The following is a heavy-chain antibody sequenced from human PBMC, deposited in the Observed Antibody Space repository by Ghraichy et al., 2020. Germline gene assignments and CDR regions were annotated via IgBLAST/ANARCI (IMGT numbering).Heavy chain of an antibody. J-gene: IGHJ6*02. CDR2: IIPIFGTA. CDR1: GGTFSSYA. V-gene: IGHV1-69*13. Sequence: SVKVSCKASGGTFSSYAISWVRQAPGQGLEWMGGIIPIFGTANYAQKFQGRVTITADESTSTAYMELSSLRSEDTAVYYCAVGIFGVVIYYYYYGMDVWGQGTTVTVSS. CDR3: AVGIFGVVIYYYYYGMDV. D-gene: IGHD3-3*01.